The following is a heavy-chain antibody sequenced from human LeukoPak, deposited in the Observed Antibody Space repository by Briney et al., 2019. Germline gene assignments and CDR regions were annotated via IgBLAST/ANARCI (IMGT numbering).Heavy chain of an antibody. CDR3: ALKRYCSSTSCYAPFDY. Sequence: ASVKVSCKASGYTFTGYYMHWVRQAPGQGLEWMGGIIPIFGTSNYAQKFQGRVTITADKSTSTAYMELSSLRSEDTAIYYCALKRYCSSTSCYAPFDYWGQGTLVTVSS. CDR1: GYTFTGYY. V-gene: IGHV1-69*06. J-gene: IGHJ4*02. CDR2: IIPIFGTS. D-gene: IGHD2-2*01.